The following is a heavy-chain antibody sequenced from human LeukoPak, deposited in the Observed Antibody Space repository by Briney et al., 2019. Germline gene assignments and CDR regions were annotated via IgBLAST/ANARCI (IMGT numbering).Heavy chain of an antibody. CDR1: GVSFSGYY. CDR2: INHSGST. J-gene: IGHJ4*02. CDR3: ASVYDSSGYYPF. Sequence: SETLSLTCAVYGVSFSGYYWSWIRQPPGKGLEWIGEINHSGSTNYNPSLKSRVTISVDTSKNQFSLKLSSVTAADTAVYYCASVYDSSGYYPFWGQGTLVTVSS. V-gene: IGHV4-34*01. D-gene: IGHD3-22*01.